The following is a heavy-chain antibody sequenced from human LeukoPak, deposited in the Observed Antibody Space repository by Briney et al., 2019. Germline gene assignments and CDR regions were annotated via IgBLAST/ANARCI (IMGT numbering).Heavy chain of an antibody. Sequence: ASVKVSCKALGYTFTTYAISWVRQAPGQGLEWMGWISAYNDNTNYAQKFQGRITMTTDTSTSTAYMELSSLASDDTAVYYCARIPADSSSYYYISYFDYWGQGTLVTVSS. CDR1: GYTFTTYA. CDR3: ARIPADSSSYYYISYFDY. D-gene: IGHD3-22*01. CDR2: ISAYNDNT. J-gene: IGHJ4*02. V-gene: IGHV1-18*01.